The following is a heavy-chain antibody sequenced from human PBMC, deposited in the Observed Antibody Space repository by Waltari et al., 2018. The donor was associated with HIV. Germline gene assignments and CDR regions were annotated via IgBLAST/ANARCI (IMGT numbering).Heavy chain of an antibody. Sequence: EVQLVESGGGFFQPGGSLRLSCSSSWFSVNDNYMSWFRQAPGKGLECVSILYKGGKTYYADSVKGRFIISRDISNYKVYLQMDSLRVEDSAMYYCARFSNYGGWFDPWGQGTLVTVSS. D-gene: IGHD4-4*01. CDR1: WFSVNDNY. J-gene: IGHJ5*02. V-gene: IGHV3-53*01. CDR2: LYKGGKT. CDR3: ARFSNYGGWFDP.